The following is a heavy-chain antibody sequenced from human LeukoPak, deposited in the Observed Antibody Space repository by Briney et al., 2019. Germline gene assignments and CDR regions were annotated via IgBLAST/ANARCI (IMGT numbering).Heavy chain of an antibody. Sequence: ASVKVSCKASGYTFTSYYMHWVRQAPGQGLEWVGIINPSGGSTSYAQKFQGRVTMTRDTSTSTVYMELSSLRSEDTAVYYCSRGEYDILTGSIAPPDYWGQGTLVTVSS. V-gene: IGHV1-46*01. J-gene: IGHJ4*02. D-gene: IGHD3-9*01. CDR3: SRGEYDILTGSIAPPDY. CDR2: INPSGGST. CDR1: GYTFTSYY.